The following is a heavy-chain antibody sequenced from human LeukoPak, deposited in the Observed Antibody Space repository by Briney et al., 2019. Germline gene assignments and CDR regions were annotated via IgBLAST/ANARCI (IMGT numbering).Heavy chain of an antibody. Sequence: SETLSLTCTVSGASIRSSYWSWLRQPPGKGLEWIGYIYYTGSANSNPSLKSRVTVSVDTSKNQFSLKLSSMTAADTAVYYCARLDRSGYEMGGTWFDPWGQGTLVTVSS. CDR1: GASIRSSY. CDR3: ARLDRSGYEMGGTWFDP. V-gene: IGHV4-59*08. D-gene: IGHD3-22*01. CDR2: IYYTGSA. J-gene: IGHJ5*02.